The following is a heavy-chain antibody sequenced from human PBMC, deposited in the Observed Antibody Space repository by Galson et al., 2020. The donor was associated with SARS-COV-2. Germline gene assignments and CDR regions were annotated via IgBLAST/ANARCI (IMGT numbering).Heavy chain of an antibody. J-gene: IGHJ4*02. D-gene: IGHD4-17*01. Sequence: GESLKISCKASGYTFTGYYMHWVRQAPGQGLEWMGWINPNSGGTNYAQKVQGRVTMTRDTSISTAYMELSRLRSDDTAVYYCARDARVRWLGFDYWRQGTLVTVSS. CDR2: INPNSGGT. CDR3: ARDARVRWLGFDY. V-gene: IGHV1-2*02. CDR1: GYTFTGYY.